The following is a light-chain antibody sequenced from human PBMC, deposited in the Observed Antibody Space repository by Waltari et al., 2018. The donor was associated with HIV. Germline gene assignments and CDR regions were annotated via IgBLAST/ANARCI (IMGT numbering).Light chain of an antibody. CDR2: GAS. V-gene: IGKV3-15*01. CDR1: ESIIGN. CDR3: QQYNKWPPYT. Sequence: EIVMTQSPATLSVSPGERVTLSCRASESIIGNLAWYQQKPGQAPRLLIYGASARAADVPDRFSGSGSGTDFTLTISGLQSEDFAVYYCQQYNKWPPYTFGQGTKLEIK. J-gene: IGKJ2*01.